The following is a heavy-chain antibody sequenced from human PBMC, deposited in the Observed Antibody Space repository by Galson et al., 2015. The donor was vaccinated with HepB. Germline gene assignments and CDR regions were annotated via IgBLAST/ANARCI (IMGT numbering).Heavy chain of an antibody. CDR1: GFTFSSYS. V-gene: IGHV3-21*01. Sequence: SLRLSCAASGFTFSSYSMNWVRQAPGKGLEWVSSISSSSSYIYYADSVKGRFTISRDNAKNSLYLQMNSLRAEDTAVYYCARDPSCSSTSCPLDYYYGMDVWGQGTTVTVSS. J-gene: IGHJ6*02. CDR3: ARDPSCSSTSCPLDYYYGMDV. D-gene: IGHD2-2*01. CDR2: ISSSSSYI.